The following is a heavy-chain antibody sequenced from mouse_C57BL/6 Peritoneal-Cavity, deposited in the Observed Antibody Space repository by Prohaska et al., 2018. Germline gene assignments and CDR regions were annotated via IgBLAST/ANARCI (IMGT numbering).Heavy chain of an antibody. CDR1: GYTFTDYY. J-gene: IGHJ4*01. CDR2: LLPGSGST. Sequence: KASGYTFTDYYINWVKQRPGQELEWIGWLLPGSGSTYYNEKFKGKATLTVDKSSSTAYMLLSSLTSEDSAVYFCARYYAMDYWGQGTSVTVSS. V-gene: IGHV1-75*01. CDR3: ARYYAMDY.